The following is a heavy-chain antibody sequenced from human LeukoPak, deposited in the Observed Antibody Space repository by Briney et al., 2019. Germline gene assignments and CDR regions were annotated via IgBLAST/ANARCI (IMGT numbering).Heavy chain of an antibody. V-gene: IGHV1-69*04. CDR1: GGTFSSYA. CDR3: ARDLGGYSYGSTYY. CDR2: IIPILGIA. D-gene: IGHD5-18*01. J-gene: IGHJ4*02. Sequence: ASVKVSCKASGGTFSSYAISWLRQAPGQGLEWMGRIIPILGIANYAQKFQGRVTITADKSTSTAYMELSSLRSEDTAVYYCARDLGGYSYGSTYYWGQGTLVTVSS.